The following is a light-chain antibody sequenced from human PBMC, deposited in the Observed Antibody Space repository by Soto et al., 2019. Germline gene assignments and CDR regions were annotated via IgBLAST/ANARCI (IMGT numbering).Light chain of an antibody. V-gene: IGLV2-14*01. Sequence: SVLTHPSCCSGAPGHSITIFCTGTSSDVVGYRYVSWYQQHPGKAPKLMIYEVSNRPSGVSNRFSGSKSGNTASLTISGLPAEDEDDYYRQKYTRGSTSVFGTGTKVTVL. CDR2: EVS. J-gene: IGLJ1*01. CDR3: QKYTRGSTSV. CDR1: SSDVVGYRY.